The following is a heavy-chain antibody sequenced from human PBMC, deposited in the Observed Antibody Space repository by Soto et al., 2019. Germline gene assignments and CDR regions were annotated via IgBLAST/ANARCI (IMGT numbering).Heavy chain of an antibody. CDR3: TRGWLVRNYFDY. Sequence: LRLSCTASGFTYGDYAMSWVRQAPGKGLERVGFIRSKAYGGTTEYAASVKGRFTISRDDSKSIAYLQMNSLKTEDTAVYYCTRGWLVRNYFDYWGQGTLVTVSS. CDR1: GFTYGDYA. D-gene: IGHD6-19*01. V-gene: IGHV3-49*04. J-gene: IGHJ4*02. CDR2: IRSKAYGGTT.